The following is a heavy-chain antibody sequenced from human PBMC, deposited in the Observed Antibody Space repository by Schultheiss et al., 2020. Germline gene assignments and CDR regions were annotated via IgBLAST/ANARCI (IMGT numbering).Heavy chain of an antibody. V-gene: IGHV4-59*12. CDR3: ARGDYDFWSGYYRPYYYYGMDV. CDR1: GGSISSYY. J-gene: IGHJ6*02. Sequence: SETLSLTCTVSGGSISSYYWSWIRQPPGKGLEWIGYIYYSGSTNYNPSLKSRVTISVDTSKNQFSLKLSSVTAADTAVYYCARGDYDFWSGYYRPYYYYGMDVWGQGTTVTVSS. D-gene: IGHD3-3*01. CDR2: IYYSGST.